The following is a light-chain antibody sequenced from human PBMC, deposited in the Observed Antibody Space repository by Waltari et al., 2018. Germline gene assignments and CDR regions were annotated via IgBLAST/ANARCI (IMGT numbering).Light chain of an antibody. CDR1: SGHSSYA. CDR3: QTWGTGFVI. CDR2: INSDGSH. V-gene: IGLV4-69*02. J-gene: IGLJ2*01. Sequence: QPVVTQSSSASASLGASVKLTCTLDSGHSSYAVAWYQLQAEKGPRFLMKINSDGSHSKGDEIVGRFSGSSSGAERFLSISSVQSEDEADYYCQTWGTGFVIFGGGTKLTVL.